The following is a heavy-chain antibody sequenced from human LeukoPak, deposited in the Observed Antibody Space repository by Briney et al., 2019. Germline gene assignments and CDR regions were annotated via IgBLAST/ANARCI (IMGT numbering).Heavy chain of an antibody. CDR3: AKTRSGTYYGDSFDI. D-gene: IGHD1-26*01. J-gene: IGHJ3*02. V-gene: IGHV4-28*05. CDR1: GDSITRSDW. Sequence: KTSETLSLTCAVSGDSITRSDWWAWIRQPPGKGLEWLGNIYYSGRVYHNPSLQTRATMSVDSSKNQFSLRLGSVTAVDTAVYFCAKTRSGTYYGDSFDIWGQGILVTVSS. CDR2: IYYSGRV.